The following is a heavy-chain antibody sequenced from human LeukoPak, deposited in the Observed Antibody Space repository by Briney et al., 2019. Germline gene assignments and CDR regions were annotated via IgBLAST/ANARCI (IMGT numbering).Heavy chain of an antibody. CDR2: ISAYNGNT. Sequence: ASVKVSCKGSGYTFTSYGISWVRQAPGQGLEWMGWISAYNGNTNYAQKLQGRVTMTTDTSTSTAYMELRSLRSEDTAVYYCARGSATVTLFDYWGQGTLVTVSS. J-gene: IGHJ4*02. CDR1: GYTFTSYG. CDR3: ARGSATVTLFDY. V-gene: IGHV1-18*01. D-gene: IGHD4-17*01.